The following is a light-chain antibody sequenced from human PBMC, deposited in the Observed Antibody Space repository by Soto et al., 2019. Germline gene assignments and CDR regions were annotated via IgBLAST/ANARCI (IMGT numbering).Light chain of an antibody. Sequence: EIVLTQSPATLSLSPGERATLSCRASQCVSSYLAWYQQKPGQAPRLLIYDASNRATGIPARFSGSGSGTDFTLTISRLEPEDFAVYYCQQRSNWPPWTFGQGTKVEIK. V-gene: IGKV3-11*01. CDR1: QCVSSY. CDR2: DAS. J-gene: IGKJ1*01. CDR3: QQRSNWPPWT.